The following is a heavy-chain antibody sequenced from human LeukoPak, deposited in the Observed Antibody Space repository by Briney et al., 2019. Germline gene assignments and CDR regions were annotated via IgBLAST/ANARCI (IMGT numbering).Heavy chain of an antibody. CDR3: ARLRELDWFDP. V-gene: IGHV4-4*07. CDR1: GGSIRSYY. D-gene: IGHD1-26*01. Sequence: SETLSLTCTVSGGSIRSYYWSWIRQPAGKGLEWIGRIFTRGNTNYNPSLKSRVTMSVDMSKNQFSLKLSSVTAADTAVYYCARLRELDWFDPWGQGTLVTVSS. J-gene: IGHJ5*02. CDR2: IFTRGNT.